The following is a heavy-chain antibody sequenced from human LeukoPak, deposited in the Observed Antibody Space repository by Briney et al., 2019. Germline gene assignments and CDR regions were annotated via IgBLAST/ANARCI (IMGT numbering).Heavy chain of an antibody. CDR2: IKQDGSEK. J-gene: IGHJ3*02. CDR3: ARDGYCSGGSCYPDAFDI. V-gene: IGHV3-7*01. CDR1: GFTFDDYG. Sequence: PGGSLRLSCAASGFTFDDYGMSWVRQAPGKGLEWVANIKQDGSEKYYVDSVKGRFTISRDNAKNSLYLQMNSLRAEDTAVYYCARDGYCSGGSCYPDAFDIWGQGTMVTVSS. D-gene: IGHD2-15*01.